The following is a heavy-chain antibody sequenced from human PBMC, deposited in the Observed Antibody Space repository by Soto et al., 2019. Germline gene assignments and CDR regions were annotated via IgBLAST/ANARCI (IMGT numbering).Heavy chain of an antibody. CDR1: GGTFSSYT. V-gene: IGHV1-69*02. CDR3: ASCSGGSCYGFDY. D-gene: IGHD2-15*01. J-gene: IGHJ4*02. CDR2: IIPILGIA. Sequence: QVQLVQSGAEVKKPGSSVKVSCKASGGTFSSYTISWVRQAPGQGLEWMGRIIPILGIANYAQNFQGRVTITADKSTSTAYMELSSLRSEDTAVYYCASCSGGSCYGFDYWGQGTLVTVSS.